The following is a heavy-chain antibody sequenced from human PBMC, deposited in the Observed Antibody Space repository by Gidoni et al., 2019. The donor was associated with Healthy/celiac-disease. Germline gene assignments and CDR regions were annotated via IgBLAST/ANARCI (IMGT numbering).Heavy chain of an antibody. CDR1: GFTFSSYG. CDR2: ISYDGSNK. D-gene: IGHD3-10*01. Sequence: QVQLVESGGGVVQPGRSLRLSCAASGFTFSSYGMHWVRQAPGKGLEWVAVISYDGSNKYYADSVKGRFTISRDNSKNTLYLQMNSLRAEDTAVYYCAKEAVAMVRLYGMDVWGQGTTVTVSS. J-gene: IGHJ6*02. CDR3: AKEAVAMVRLYGMDV. V-gene: IGHV3-30*18.